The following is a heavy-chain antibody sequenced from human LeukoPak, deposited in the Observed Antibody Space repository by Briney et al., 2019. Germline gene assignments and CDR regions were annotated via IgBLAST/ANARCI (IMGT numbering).Heavy chain of an antibody. CDR3: ARGINWFDP. Sequence: GGSLRLSCAASGFTFDDYAMHWVRQAPGKGLEWVSGISWNSGSIGYADSVKGRFTISRDNAKNSLYLQMNSLRAEDTALYHCARGINWFDPWGQGTLVTVSS. CDR1: GFTFDDYA. V-gene: IGHV3-9*01. CDR2: ISWNSGSI. J-gene: IGHJ5*02.